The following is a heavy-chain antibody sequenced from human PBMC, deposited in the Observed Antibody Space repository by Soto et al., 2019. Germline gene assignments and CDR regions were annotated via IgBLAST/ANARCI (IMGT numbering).Heavy chain of an antibody. D-gene: IGHD2-8*01. CDR3: ARVPTGKYGVWNY. J-gene: IGHJ4*02. CDR2: INPGGSIT. CDR1: VFTFSSYW. Sequence: EEQLVESGGGLVQPGGSLRLFCAASVFTFSSYWMHWVRQSRGKGLVWVSRINPGGSITAYADSVKGRFTISRDNAKNTLYLQMNSLRGDDTAVYYCARVPTGKYGVWNYWGQGTLVTVSS. V-gene: IGHV3-74*01.